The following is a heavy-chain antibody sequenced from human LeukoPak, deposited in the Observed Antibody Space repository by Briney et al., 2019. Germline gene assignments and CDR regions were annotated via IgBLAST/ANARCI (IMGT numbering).Heavy chain of an antibody. J-gene: IGHJ4*02. V-gene: IGHV4-39*01. D-gene: IGHD3-3*01. CDR2: IYCSGST. CDR3: ARLTMGHYFDY. CDR1: GGSIGSSSYY. Sequence: SETLSLTCTVSGGSIGSSSYYWGWLRQPPGKGLEWIGSIYCSGSTYYNPSLKSRVTISVDTSKNQFSLKLSSVTAADTAVYYCARLTMGHYFDYWGQGTLVTVSS.